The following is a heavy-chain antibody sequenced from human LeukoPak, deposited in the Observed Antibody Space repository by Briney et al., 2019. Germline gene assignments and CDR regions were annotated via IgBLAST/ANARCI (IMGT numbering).Heavy chain of an antibody. J-gene: IGHJ3*02. V-gene: IGHV3-7*01. CDR1: GFTFSSYW. CDR2: IKQDGSEK. Sequence: QPGGSLRLSCAASGFTFSSYWMSWVRQAPGKGLEWVANIKQDGSEKYYVDSAKGRFTISRDNAKNSLYLQMNSLRAEDTAVYYCARARSSYGYGDAFDIWGQGTMVTVSS. CDR3: ARARSSYGYGDAFDI. D-gene: IGHD5-18*01.